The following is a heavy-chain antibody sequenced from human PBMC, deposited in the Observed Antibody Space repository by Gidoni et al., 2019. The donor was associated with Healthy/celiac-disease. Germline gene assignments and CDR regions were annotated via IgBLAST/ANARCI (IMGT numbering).Heavy chain of an antibody. V-gene: IGHV3-21*01. Sequence: EVQLVESGGGLVKPGGSLRLSCAASGFTFSSYSMNWVRQAPGKGLEWVSSISSSSSYIYYADSVKGRFTISRDNAKNSLYLQMNSLRAEDTAVYYCARQQSGPGPSYYGMDVWGQGTTVTVSS. CDR3: ARQQSGPGPSYYGMDV. J-gene: IGHJ6*02. CDR2: ISSSSSYI. D-gene: IGHD3-10*01. CDR1: GFTFSSYS.